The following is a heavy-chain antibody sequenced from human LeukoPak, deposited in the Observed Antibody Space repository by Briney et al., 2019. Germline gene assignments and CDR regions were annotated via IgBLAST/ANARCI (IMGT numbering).Heavy chain of an antibody. CDR3: ARVFRRGLKKARDTWELFPWYFDL. CDR1: GFTFSSYW. V-gene: IGHV3-7*01. Sequence: PGGSLRLSCAASGFTFSSYWMSWVRQAPGKGLEWVANIKQDGSEKYYVDSVKGRFTISRDNAKNSLYLQMNSLRAEDSAVYYCARVFRRGLKKARDTWELFPWYFDLWGRGTLVTVSS. D-gene: IGHD1-26*01. J-gene: IGHJ2*01. CDR2: IKQDGSEK.